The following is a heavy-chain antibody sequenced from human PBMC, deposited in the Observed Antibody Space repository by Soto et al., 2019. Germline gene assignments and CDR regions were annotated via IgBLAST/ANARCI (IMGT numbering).Heavy chain of an antibody. CDR3: VRDSWSSNFDYYGMDV. V-gene: IGHV1-8*01. Sequence: QVQLVQSGAEVKKPGASVKVSCKASGYNFKSYDINWVRQATGQGLEWMGWLKPSSGDAGYAEKFQGRLTMTRNTSTSTVFMELRSLRSEDTAVYYCVRDSWSSNFDYYGMDVWGHGSTVIVSS. J-gene: IGHJ6*02. CDR2: LKPSSGDA. CDR1: GYNFKSYD. D-gene: IGHD6-13*01.